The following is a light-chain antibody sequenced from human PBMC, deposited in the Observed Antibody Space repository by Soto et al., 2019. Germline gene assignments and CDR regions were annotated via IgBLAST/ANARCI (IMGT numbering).Light chain of an antibody. Sequence: DIQLTKSPSFLSASVAYRVTITCRASQDISSYLAWYQQKPGKAPKVLIFGASTLQHGVPSRFSGSGSGTEFTLTINSLQPGDFAAYYCQQIKCDPLTCGQGTHWSL. J-gene: IGKJ5*01. CDR3: QQIKCDPLT. CDR1: QDISSY. V-gene: IGKV1-9*01. CDR2: GAS.